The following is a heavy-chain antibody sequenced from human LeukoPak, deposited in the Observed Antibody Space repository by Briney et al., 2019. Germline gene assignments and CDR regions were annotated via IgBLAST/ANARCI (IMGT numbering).Heavy chain of an antibody. CDR1: GYSISSGYY. V-gene: IGHV4-38-2*02. Sequence: SETLSLTCTVSGYSISSGYYWGWIRPPPGKGLEWIGIIYHSGSTYYNPSLKSRVTISVDTSKNQFSLKLSSVTAADTAVYYCARVSPGIYDSSGYPDYWGQGTLVTVSS. D-gene: IGHD3-22*01. CDR3: ARVSPGIYDSSGYPDY. J-gene: IGHJ4*02. CDR2: IYHSGST.